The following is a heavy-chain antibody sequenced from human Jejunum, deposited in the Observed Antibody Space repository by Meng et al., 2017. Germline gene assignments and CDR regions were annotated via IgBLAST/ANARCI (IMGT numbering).Heavy chain of an antibody. CDR1: GGSSSGIY. D-gene: IGHD3-10*01. CDR2: IHHSGST. Sequence: QLVQQQAWAGVVKASVSLFLPCSVFGGSSSGIYCSCIRQPAGKGLEWIGGIHHSGSTDYNPSLKSRLTITLDTSKNQFSLSLNSATAADKGIYYCTRGTDRAKSGDYWGQGTLVTVSS. CDR3: TRGTDRAKSGDY. V-gene: IGHV4-34*01. J-gene: IGHJ4*02.